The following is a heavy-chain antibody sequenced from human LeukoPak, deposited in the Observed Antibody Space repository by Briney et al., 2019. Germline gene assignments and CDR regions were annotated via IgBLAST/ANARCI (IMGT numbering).Heavy chain of an antibody. Sequence: GGSLGLSCAASGFTFSSYSMNWVRQAPGKGLEWVSYISSSSSTIYYADSVKGRFTISRDNSKNTLYLQMNSLRAEDTAVYYCARRAGAYSHPYDYWGQGTLVTVSS. CDR1: GFTFSSYS. J-gene: IGHJ4*02. CDR3: ARRAGAYSHPYDY. V-gene: IGHV3-48*01. CDR2: ISSSSSTI. D-gene: IGHD4/OR15-4a*01.